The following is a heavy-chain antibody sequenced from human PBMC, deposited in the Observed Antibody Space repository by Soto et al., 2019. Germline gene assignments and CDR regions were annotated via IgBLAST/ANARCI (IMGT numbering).Heavy chain of an antibody. V-gene: IGHV1-69*13. Sequence: ASVKVSCKASGYTFTSYGISWVRQAPGQGLEWLGRIIPIFGTTDYAQKFQGRVTITADESTTTAYMELSSLRSDDTAVYYCAKDGGREGYFGNWFDPWGQGTLVTAPQ. CDR1: GYTFTSYG. D-gene: IGHD2-15*01. CDR2: IIPIFGTT. CDR3: AKDGGREGYFGNWFDP. J-gene: IGHJ5*02.